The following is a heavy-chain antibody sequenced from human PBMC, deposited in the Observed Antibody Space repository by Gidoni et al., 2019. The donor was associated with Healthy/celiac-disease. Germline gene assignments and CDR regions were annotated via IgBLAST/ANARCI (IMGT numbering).Heavy chain of an antibody. CDR2: ISWNSGSI. CDR3: AKDIAPYSSSWYYFDY. CDR1: GFTFDDYA. Sequence: EVQLVESGGGLVQPGRSLRLSCAASGFTFDDYAMHWVRQAPGKGLEWVSGISWNSGSIGYADSVKGRFTISRDNAKNSLYLQMNSLRAEDTALYYCAKDIAPYSSSWYYFDYWGQGTLVTVSS. J-gene: IGHJ4*02. V-gene: IGHV3-9*01. D-gene: IGHD6-13*01.